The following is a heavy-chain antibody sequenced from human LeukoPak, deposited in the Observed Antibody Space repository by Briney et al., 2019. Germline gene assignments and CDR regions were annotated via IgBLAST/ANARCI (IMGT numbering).Heavy chain of an antibody. Sequence: SETLSLTCTVSGGSISSHYWSWIRQPPGKGLEWIGYIYYSGSTNYNPSLKSQVTISVDTSKNQFSLKLSSVTAADTAVYYCARTYYDFYYYMDVWGKGTTVTVSS. V-gene: IGHV4-59*11. CDR1: GGSISSHY. CDR2: IYYSGST. CDR3: ARTYYDFYYYMDV. J-gene: IGHJ6*03.